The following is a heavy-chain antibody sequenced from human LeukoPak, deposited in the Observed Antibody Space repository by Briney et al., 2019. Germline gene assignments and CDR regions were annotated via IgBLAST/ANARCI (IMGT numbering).Heavy chain of an antibody. D-gene: IGHD2-2*02. CDR2: ISGSGGNT. J-gene: IGHJ4*02. Sequence: GGSLRLSCAASGFTFSSYNMNWVRQAPGKGLEWVSAISGSGGNTYYADSVKGRFTISRDNSKNTLYLQMNSLRAEDTAVYYCAKDGYQLLYSFDYWGQGTLVAVSS. V-gene: IGHV3-23*01. CDR1: GFTFSSYN. CDR3: AKDGYQLLYSFDY.